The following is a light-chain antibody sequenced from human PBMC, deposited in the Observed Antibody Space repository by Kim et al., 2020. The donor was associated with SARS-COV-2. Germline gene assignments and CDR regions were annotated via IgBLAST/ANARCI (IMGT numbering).Light chain of an antibody. CDR2: GAS. J-gene: IGKJ2*01. V-gene: IGKV3-20*01. CDR3: EQYGSSPYT. Sequence: EIVLTQSPGTLSLSPGERATLSCRASQSVSSSYLAWYQQKPGQAPRLLIYGASSRATGIPDRFSGSGSGTDFTLTISRLEPEDFAVYYSEQYGSSPYTFGQGPKREI. CDR1: QSVSSSY.